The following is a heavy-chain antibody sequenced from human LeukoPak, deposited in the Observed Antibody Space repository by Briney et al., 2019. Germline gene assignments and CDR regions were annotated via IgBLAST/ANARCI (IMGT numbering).Heavy chain of an antibody. J-gene: IGHJ4*02. CDR2: IYTSEST. CDR3: ARALPNFDY. CDR1: GGSISSGSYY. V-gene: IGHV4-61*02. Sequence: PSETLSLTCTVSGGSISSGSYYWSWIRQPAGKGLEWIGRIYTSESTNYNPSLKSRVTISVDTSKNQFSLKLSSVTAADTAVYYCARALPNFDYWGQGTLVTVSS.